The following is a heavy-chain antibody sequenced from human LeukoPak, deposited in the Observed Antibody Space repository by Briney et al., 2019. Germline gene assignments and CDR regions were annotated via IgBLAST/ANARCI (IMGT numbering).Heavy chain of an antibody. CDR2: ISGSGGST. Sequence: PGGSLRLSCAASGFTFSSYAMSWVRQAPGKGLEWVSAISGSGGSTYYADPVKGRFTISRDNSKNTLYLQMNSLRAEDTAVYYCANAWQVAGNKAFDIWGQGTMVTVSS. V-gene: IGHV3-23*01. J-gene: IGHJ3*02. D-gene: IGHD6-19*01. CDR1: GFTFSSYA. CDR3: ANAWQVAGNKAFDI.